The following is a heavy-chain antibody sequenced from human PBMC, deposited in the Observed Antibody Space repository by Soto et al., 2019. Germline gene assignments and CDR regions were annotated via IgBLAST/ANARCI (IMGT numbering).Heavy chain of an antibody. D-gene: IGHD6-19*01. V-gene: IGHV3-11*05. CDR1: GFTFSAVY. CDR2: ISSSGTSA. CDR3: ARGRGAVTGQYFDY. Sequence: QVQLEESGGGLVKPGGSLRLSCAASGFTFSAVYMSWIRQAPNKVLEYISYISSSGTSANYADSVKGRFTISRDNAKNSLYLQMNSLRAEDAAVYYCARGRGAVTGQYFDYWGQGAMVTVSS. J-gene: IGHJ4*02.